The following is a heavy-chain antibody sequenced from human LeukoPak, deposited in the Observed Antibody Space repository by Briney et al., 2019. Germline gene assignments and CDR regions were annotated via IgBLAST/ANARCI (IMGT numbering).Heavy chain of an antibody. CDR1: GYTFTRYG. D-gene: IGHD2-21*02. CDR2: IGSYNGNT. Sequence: ASVKVSCKASGYTFTRYGVSWVRQAPGQGLEWVGWIGSYNGNTNYAQRLQDRITVTTGTSTSTAYMELSSLRSDDTAMYYCARAGAEVTSHFDSWGQGTLVTVSS. CDR3: ARAGAEVTSHFDS. J-gene: IGHJ4*02. V-gene: IGHV1-18*01.